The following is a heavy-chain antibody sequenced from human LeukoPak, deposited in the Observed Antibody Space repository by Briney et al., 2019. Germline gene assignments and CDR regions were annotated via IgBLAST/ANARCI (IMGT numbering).Heavy chain of an antibody. V-gene: IGHV3-11*06. D-gene: IGHD2-15*01. CDR2: ISSSSSYT. CDR3: ARWRCSGGGCYSGVDY. Sequence: GGSLRLSCAASGFTFSDYYMSWIRQAPGKGLEWVSYISSSSSYTNYADSVKGRFTISRDNAKNSLYPQMNSLRAEDTAVYYCARWRCSGGGCYSGVDYWGQGTLVTVSS. CDR1: GFTFSDYY. J-gene: IGHJ4*02.